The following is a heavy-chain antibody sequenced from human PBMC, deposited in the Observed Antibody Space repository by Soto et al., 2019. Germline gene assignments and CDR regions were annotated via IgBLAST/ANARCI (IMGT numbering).Heavy chain of an antibody. D-gene: IGHD3-22*01. J-gene: IGHJ6*02. CDR1: GFTFSIYA. Sequence: GGSLRLSCAASGFTFSIYAMTLVRQSPGKGLEWVSCISVSGGSTYYADSVKGRFTISRDNSKNTMYLQMNSLRAEDTAVYYCAKGVRSYYDYGTDVWGQGTRVTVSS. CDR3: AKGVRSYYDYGTDV. CDR2: ISVSGGST. V-gene: IGHV3-23*01.